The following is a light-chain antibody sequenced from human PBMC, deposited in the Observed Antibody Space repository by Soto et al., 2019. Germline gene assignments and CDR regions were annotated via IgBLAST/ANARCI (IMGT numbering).Light chain of an antibody. V-gene: IGKV3-15*01. CDR1: ESVHSN. CDR2: YAS. CDR3: QHYSNWPPT. J-gene: IGKJ3*01. Sequence: EMVMTQSPATLSVSPGERVTLSCRASESVHSNLAWYQQKPGQGPSLLIYYASTRVTRVPYRFSGSGSGTEFTLTISSLQSEDFGVYYCQHYSNWPPTFGPGTKVEIK.